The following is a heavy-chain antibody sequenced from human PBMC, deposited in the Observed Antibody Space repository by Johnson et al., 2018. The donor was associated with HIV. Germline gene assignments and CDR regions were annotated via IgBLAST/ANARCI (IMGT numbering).Heavy chain of an antibody. Sequence: VQLVESGGGLVQPGRSLRLSCTTSGFIFGDYAMTWFRQAPTKGLEWVSFIRSNAYGETTEYAASVKGRFTISRDDSKSIAFLQMDSLKTEDTAMYYCTGGRDLRAFDIWGQGTMVTVSS. CDR2: IRSNAYGETT. CDR1: GFIFGDYA. D-gene: IGHD2-21*02. V-gene: IGHV3-49*03. CDR3: TGGRDLRAFDI. J-gene: IGHJ3*02.